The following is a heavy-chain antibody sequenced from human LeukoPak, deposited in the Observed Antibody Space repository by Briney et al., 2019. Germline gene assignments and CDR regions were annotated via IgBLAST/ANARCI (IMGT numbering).Heavy chain of an antibody. J-gene: IGHJ4*02. CDR2: IYYSGST. V-gene: IGHV4-59*01. CDR3: ARVRHGDYGDYYFDY. Sequence: SETLSLTCAVYGGSFSGYYWSWIRQPPGKGLEWIGYIYYSGSTNYNPSLKSRVTISVDTSKNQFSLKLSSVTAADTAVYYCARVRHGDYGDYYFDYWGQGTLVTVSS. CDR1: GGSFSGYY. D-gene: IGHD4-17*01.